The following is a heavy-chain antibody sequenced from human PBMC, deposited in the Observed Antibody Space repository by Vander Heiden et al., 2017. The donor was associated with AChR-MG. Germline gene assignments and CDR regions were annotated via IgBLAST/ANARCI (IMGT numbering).Heavy chain of an antibody. J-gene: IGHJ6*03. Sequence: QVQLQQWGAGLLKPSETLSLTCAVHGGSFSGYYWSWIRQPPGKGLEWIGEINHSGSTNYNPSLKSRVTISVDTSKNQFSLKLSSVTAADTAVYYCASIYSNYYYYYYYMDVWGKGTTVTVSS. CDR3: ASIYSNYYYYYYYMDV. CDR1: GGSFSGYY. D-gene: IGHD4-4*01. V-gene: IGHV4-34*01. CDR2: INHSGST.